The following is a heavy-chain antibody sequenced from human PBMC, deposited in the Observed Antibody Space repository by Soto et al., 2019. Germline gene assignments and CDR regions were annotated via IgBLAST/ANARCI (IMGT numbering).Heavy chain of an antibody. CDR2: IYYSGST. CDR3: ARAGIVATIIPNYYYYYGMDV. D-gene: IGHD5-12*01. V-gene: IGHV4-30-4*01. CDR1: GGSIISGDYY. J-gene: IGHJ6*02. Sequence: SETLSLTCTVSGGSIISGDYYCIWIRQPPWKGLEWIGYIYYSGSTYYNPSLKSRVTISVDTSKNQFSLKLSSVTAADTAVYYCARAGIVATIIPNYYYYYGMDVWGQGTTVTVS.